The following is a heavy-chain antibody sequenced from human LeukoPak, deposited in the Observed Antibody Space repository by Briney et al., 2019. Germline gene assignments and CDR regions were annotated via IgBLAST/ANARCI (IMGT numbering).Heavy chain of an antibody. J-gene: IGHJ4*02. CDR3: ARALRSYYYGSGRLDY. D-gene: IGHD3-10*01. CDR2: INHSGST. CDR1: GGSFSGYY. V-gene: IGHV4-34*01. Sequence: TSETLSLTCAVYGGSFSGYYWSWIRQPPGKGLEWIGEINHSGSTNYNPSLKSRVTISVDTSKNQFSLKLSSVTAADTAVYYCARALRSYYYGSGRLDYWGQGTLVTVSS.